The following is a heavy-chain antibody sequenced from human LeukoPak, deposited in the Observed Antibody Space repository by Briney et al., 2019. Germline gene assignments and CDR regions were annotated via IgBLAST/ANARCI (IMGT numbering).Heavy chain of an antibody. CDR1: GFPFSDHY. D-gene: IGHD2-8*01. Sequence: PGGSLRLSCAASGFPFSDHYMSWIRQAPGKGLEWLSYIHSGSNTISYADSVKGRFTISRDNAENSLFLQMNSLRAEDTAVYYCAEHAVYCPNGVCRTNFDYWGQGTLVTVSS. J-gene: IGHJ4*02. V-gene: IGHV3-11*01. CDR3: AEHAVYCPNGVCRTNFDY. CDR2: IHSGSNTI.